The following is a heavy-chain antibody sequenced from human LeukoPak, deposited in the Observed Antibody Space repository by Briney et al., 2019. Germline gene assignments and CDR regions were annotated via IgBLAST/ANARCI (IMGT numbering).Heavy chain of an antibody. CDR3: VTERDYSGAVGNYSFYY. J-gene: IGHJ4*02. D-gene: IGHD3-10*01. Sequence: GASVTVSCTASGSTFTVSNNYWGRHAPGQGLDWMGWINPNSGGTNYAQKFQGRVTMTRDTSISTAYMEVSRLRSDDTVVYYCVTERDYSGAVGNYSFYYWGQGTLVTVSS. CDR1: GSTFTVSN. CDR2: INPNSGGT. V-gene: IGHV1-2*02.